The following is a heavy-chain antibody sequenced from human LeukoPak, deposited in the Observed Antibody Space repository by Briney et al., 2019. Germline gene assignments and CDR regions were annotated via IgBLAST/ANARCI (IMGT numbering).Heavy chain of an antibody. CDR2: IYYSGST. CDR3: ASPSSDSSSWYGDAFDI. V-gene: IGHV4-59*08. J-gene: IGHJ3*02. Sequence: SETLSLTCTVSGGSISSCYWSWIRQPPGKGLEWIGYIYYSGSTNYNSSLKSRVTISVDTSKNQFSLKLSSVTAADTAVYYCASPSSDSSSWYGDAFDIWGQGTMVTAPS. CDR1: GGSISSCY. D-gene: IGHD6-13*01.